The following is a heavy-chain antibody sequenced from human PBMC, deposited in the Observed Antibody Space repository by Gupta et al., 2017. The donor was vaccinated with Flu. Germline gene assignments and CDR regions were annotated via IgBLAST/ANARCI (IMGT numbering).Heavy chain of an antibody. CDR2: INHSGRT. Sequence: FNAYYCTWIRQPPGKGLEWIGEINHSGRTNYYPSLKSRVTISVDTSNNHFSLRLSSVTAADTAVYYCARGGCSGTTCFDYWGQGTLVTVSS. V-gene: IGHV4-34*01. J-gene: IGHJ4*02. CDR1: FNAYY. CDR3: ARGGCSGTTCFDY. D-gene: IGHD2-2*01.